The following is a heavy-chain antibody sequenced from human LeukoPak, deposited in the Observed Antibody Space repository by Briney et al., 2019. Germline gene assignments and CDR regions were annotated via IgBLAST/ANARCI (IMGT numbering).Heavy chain of an antibody. Sequence: SETLPLTCAVSGYSISSGYYWGWIRQPPGKGLEWIGSIYHSGSTYYNPSLKSRVTISVDTSKNQFSLKLSSVTAADTAVYYCEREDMVRGVIIYYYGMDVWGKGTTVTVSS. CDR1: GYSISSGYY. CDR2: IYHSGST. V-gene: IGHV4-38-2*02. D-gene: IGHD3-10*01. CDR3: EREDMVRGVIIYYYGMDV. J-gene: IGHJ6*04.